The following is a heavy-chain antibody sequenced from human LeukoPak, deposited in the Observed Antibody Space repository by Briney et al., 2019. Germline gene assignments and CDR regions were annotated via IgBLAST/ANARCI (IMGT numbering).Heavy chain of an antibody. CDR1: GYTFTSYA. D-gene: IGHD4-17*01. CDR2: INPVSGIP. V-gene: IGHV1-46*01. Sequence: ASVKVSCKASGYTFTSYAMQWVRQAPGQGLEWVGVINPVSGIPTYAQKFQGRVSLTRDMSTTTVDMELTNLRFDDTAVYYRARGAFGRYGLRDWGQGALVTVSS. CDR3: ARGAFGRYGLRD. J-gene: IGHJ4*02.